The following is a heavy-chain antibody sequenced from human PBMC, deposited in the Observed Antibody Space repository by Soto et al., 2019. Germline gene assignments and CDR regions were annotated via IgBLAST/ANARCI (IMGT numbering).Heavy chain of an antibody. CDR3: ARDQYMVRGVPFDY. J-gene: IGHJ4*02. D-gene: IGHD3-10*01. CDR2: IWYDGSNK. Sequence: GGSLRLSCAASGFTFSSYGMHWVRQAPGKGLEWVAVIWYDGSNKYYADSVKGRFTISRDNSKNTLYLQMNSLRAEDTAVYYCARDQYMVRGVPFDYWGQGTLVTVSS. V-gene: IGHV3-33*01. CDR1: GFTFSSYG.